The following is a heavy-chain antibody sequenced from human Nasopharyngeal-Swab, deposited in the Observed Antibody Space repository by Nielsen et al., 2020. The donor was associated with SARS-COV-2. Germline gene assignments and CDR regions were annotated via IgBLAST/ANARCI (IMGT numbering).Heavy chain of an antibody. CDR2: INPNSGGT. Sequence: ASVKVSCKASGYTFTGYYMHWVRRAPGQGLEGMGRINPNSGGTNYAQKFPGRVTMTRDTSISTAYMELSRLRSDDTAVYYCARDPTSVAGTGDYYYGMDVWGQGTTVTVSS. J-gene: IGHJ6*02. D-gene: IGHD6-19*01. CDR3: ARDPTSVAGTGDYYYGMDV. CDR1: GYTFTGYY. V-gene: IGHV1-2*06.